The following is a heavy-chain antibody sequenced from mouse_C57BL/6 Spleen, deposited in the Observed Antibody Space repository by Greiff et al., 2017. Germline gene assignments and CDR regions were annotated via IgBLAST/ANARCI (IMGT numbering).Heavy chain of an antibody. CDR1: GFTFSDYG. J-gene: IGHJ4*01. D-gene: IGHD2-3*01. V-gene: IGHV5-17*01. CDR2: ISSGSSTI. CDR3: ERRGDGYYVGAMDY. Sequence: EVQVVESGGGLVKPGGSLKLSCAASGFTFSDYGMHWVRQAPEKGLEWVAYISSGSSTIYYADTVKGRFTISRDNAKNTLFLQMTSLRSEDTAMYYLERRGDGYYVGAMDYWGQGTSVTVSS.